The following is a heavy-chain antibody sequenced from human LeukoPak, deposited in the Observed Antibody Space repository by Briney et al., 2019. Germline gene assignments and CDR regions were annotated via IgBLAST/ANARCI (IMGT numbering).Heavy chain of an antibody. D-gene: IGHD3-3*01. CDR1: GGSISSYY. CDR2: IYYSGST. Sequence: SETLSLTCTVSGGSISSYYWSWIRQPPGKGLEWIGYIYYSGSTNYNPSLKSRVTISVDTSKNQFSLKLSSVTAADTAVYYCARVSSLDDFWSGYLSYNWFDPWGQGTLVTVSS. V-gene: IGHV4-59*01. J-gene: IGHJ5*02. CDR3: ARVSSLDDFWSGYLSYNWFDP.